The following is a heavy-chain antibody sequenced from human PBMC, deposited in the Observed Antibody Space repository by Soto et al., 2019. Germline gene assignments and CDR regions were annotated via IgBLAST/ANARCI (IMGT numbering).Heavy chain of an antibody. D-gene: IGHD3-16*02. J-gene: IGHJ4*02. V-gene: IGHV3-23*01. CDR1: GFSFNIYA. Sequence: EVQLLESGGGLVQPGGSLRLSCVASGFSFNIYAMSWVRQAPGKGLEWVSGISGSGDRTHYVDSVKGRFTISRDNVKNTLYLQMNSLRAEDTAVYYCAKASTYEYVWGSFRYYFDHWGQGALVTVSS. CDR3: AKASTYEYVWGSFRYYFDH. CDR2: ISGSGDRT.